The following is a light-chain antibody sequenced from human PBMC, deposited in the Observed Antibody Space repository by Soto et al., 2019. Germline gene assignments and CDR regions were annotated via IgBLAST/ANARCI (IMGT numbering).Light chain of an antibody. Sequence: QSVLTQPPSAYGTPGQRVTISCSGSSSSIGSNTVNWYQQLPGTAPKLLIYSNNQRPSGVPDRFSGSKSGTSASLAISGLQSEDEADYYCAAWDDSLNGYVFGTGTKVTV. CDR1: SSSIGSNT. V-gene: IGLV1-44*01. CDR3: AAWDDSLNGYV. J-gene: IGLJ1*01. CDR2: SNN.